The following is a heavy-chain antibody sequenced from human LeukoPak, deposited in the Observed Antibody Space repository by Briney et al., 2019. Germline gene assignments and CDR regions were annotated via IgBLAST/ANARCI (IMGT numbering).Heavy chain of an antibody. J-gene: IGHJ6*02. Sequence: SETLSLTCTVSGGSISGYYWTWIRQPPGKGLEWIGQIYYNGKADYNPSLESRITISVDTSKNKISLKLNSVTAADTAIYYCAKVGDDYDMYVWGQGITVAVSS. CDR2: IYYNGKA. CDR1: GGSISGYY. V-gene: IGHV4-59*01. D-gene: IGHD3-16*01. CDR3: AKVGDDYDMYV.